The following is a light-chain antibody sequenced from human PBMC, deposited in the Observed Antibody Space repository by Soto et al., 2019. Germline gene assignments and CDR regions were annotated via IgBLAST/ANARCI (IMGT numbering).Light chain of an antibody. CDR3: SSYTSSSTLGGV. J-gene: IGLJ1*01. CDR2: DVS. CDR1: SSDVGGYNY. V-gene: IGLV2-14*01. Sequence: QSALTQPASVSGSPGQSITISCTGTSSDVGGYNYVSWYQQYPGKDPKLMIYDVSNRPSGVSNRFSGSKSGNTASLTISGLQAEDEADYYCSSYTSSSTLGGVFGTGTKLTVL.